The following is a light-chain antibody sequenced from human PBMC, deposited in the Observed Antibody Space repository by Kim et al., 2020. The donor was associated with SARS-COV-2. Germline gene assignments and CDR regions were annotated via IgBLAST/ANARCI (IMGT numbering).Light chain of an antibody. CDR2: EVS. V-gene: IGLV2-23*02. CDR1: SSDVGSYNL. CDR3: CSYAGSSTLV. J-gene: IGLJ2*01. Sequence: QSALTHPASVSGSPGQSITISCTGTSSDVGSYNLVSWYQQHPGKAPKLMIYEVSKRPSGVSNRFSGSKSGNTASLTISGLQAEDEADYYCCSYAGSSTLVFGGGTQLTVL.